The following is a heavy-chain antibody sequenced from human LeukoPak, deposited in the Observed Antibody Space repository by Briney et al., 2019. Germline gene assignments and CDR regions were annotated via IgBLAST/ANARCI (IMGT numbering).Heavy chain of an antibody. J-gene: IGHJ4*02. CDR1: GFAFSGYA. CDR3: AKVHYTASFPGSFPGRNYFDS. CDR2: IGARGDVT. D-gene: IGHD1-26*01. V-gene: IGHV3-23*01. Sequence: GGSLRLSCTDSGFAFSGYAMSWVRQAPGKGPEWVSSIGARGDVTYSADSVKGRFTISRDNSKRTLFPQMNSLRAEDTAVYYCAKVHYTASFPGSFPGRNYFDSWGQGSLVTVSS.